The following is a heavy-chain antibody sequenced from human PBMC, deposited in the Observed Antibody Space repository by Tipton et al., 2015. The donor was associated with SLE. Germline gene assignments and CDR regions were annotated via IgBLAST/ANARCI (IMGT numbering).Heavy chain of an antibody. J-gene: IGHJ3*02. CDR3: ASRPWAFDI. CDR2: INHSGST. Sequence: TLSLTCAVYGGSFSGYYWSWIRQPPGKGLEWIGEINHSGSTNYNPSLKSRVTISVDTSKNQFSLKLNSATAADTAVYYCASRPWAFDIWGQGTMVTVSS. V-gene: IGHV4-34*01. CDR1: GGSFSGYY.